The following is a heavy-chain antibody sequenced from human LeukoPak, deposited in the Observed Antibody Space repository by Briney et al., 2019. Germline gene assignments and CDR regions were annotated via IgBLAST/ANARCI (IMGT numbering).Heavy chain of an antibody. V-gene: IGHV3-74*01. Sequence: GGSLRLSCAASGFTFSSYWMHWVRQAPGKGLVWVSRINTDGSSTSYADSVKGRFTISRDNAKNSLYLQMNSLRAEDTAVYYCARDGIVATISGDNWFDPWGQGTLVTVS. CDR1: GFTFSSYW. CDR2: INTDGSST. J-gene: IGHJ5*02. D-gene: IGHD5-12*01. CDR3: ARDGIVATISGDNWFDP.